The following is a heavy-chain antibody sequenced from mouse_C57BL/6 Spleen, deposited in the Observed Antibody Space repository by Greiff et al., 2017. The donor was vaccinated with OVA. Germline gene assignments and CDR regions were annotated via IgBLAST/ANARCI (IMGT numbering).Heavy chain of an antibody. CDR2: INPSSGYT. CDR1: GYTFTSYW. D-gene: IGHD3-3*01. J-gene: IGHJ4*01. Sequence: QVQLQQSGADLAKPGASVKLSCKASGYTFTSYWMHWVKQRPGQGLEWIGYINPSSGYTKYNQKFKDKATLTADKSSSTAYMQLSSLTYEDSAVYYCARRTGDVRDAMDYWGQGTSVTVSS. CDR3: ARRTGDVRDAMDY. V-gene: IGHV1-7*01.